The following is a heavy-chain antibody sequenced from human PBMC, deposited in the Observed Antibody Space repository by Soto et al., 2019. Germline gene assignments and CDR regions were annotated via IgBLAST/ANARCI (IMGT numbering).Heavy chain of an antibody. V-gene: IGHV1-8*01. J-gene: IGHJ4*02. CDR1: GYTFTSYD. CDR3: ARGIRSYYYDSSGSYDY. CDR2: MNPNSGNT. Sequence: ASVKVSCKASGYTFTSYDINWVRQATGQGLEWMGWMNPNSGNTGYAQKFQGRVTMTRNTSISTAYMELSSLRSEDTAVYYCARGIRSYYYDSSGSYDYCGQGTLVTVSS. D-gene: IGHD3-22*01.